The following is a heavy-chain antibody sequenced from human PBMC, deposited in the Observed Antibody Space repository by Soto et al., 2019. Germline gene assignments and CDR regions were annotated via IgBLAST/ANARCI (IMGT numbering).Heavy chain of an antibody. CDR3: VREDWHRFDS. D-gene: IGHD2-21*01. Sequence: GGSLRLSCAASGFMFSAYWMSWVRQDPGKGLEWVATISGGASDKFYVDSVKGRFTISRDDSKNTLYLQMNSLRDEDTAVYYCVREDWHRFDSWGQGNLVTVSS. J-gene: IGHJ4*02. CDR2: ISGGASDK. V-gene: IGHV3-7*01. CDR1: GFMFSAYW.